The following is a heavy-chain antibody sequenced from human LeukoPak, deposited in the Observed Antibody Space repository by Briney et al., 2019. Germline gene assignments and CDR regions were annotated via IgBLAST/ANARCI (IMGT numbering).Heavy chain of an antibody. Sequence: ASVKVSCKVSGYTLTELSMHWVRQAPGKGLEWMGGFDPEDGETIYAQKFQGRVTMTEDTSTDTAYMELSSLRSEDTAVYYCATGQGYSSRWVFDYWGQGTLVTVSS. CDR2: FDPEDGET. D-gene: IGHD6-19*01. J-gene: IGHJ4*02. CDR3: ATGQGYSSRWVFDY. CDR1: GYTLTELS. V-gene: IGHV1-24*01.